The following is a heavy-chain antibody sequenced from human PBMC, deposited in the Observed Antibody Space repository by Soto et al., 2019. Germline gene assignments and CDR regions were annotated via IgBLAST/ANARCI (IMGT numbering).Heavy chain of an antibody. CDR2: MTGSGGDI. V-gene: IGHV3-23*01. D-gene: IGHD2-21*02. J-gene: IGHJ4*02. Sequence: GGSLRLSCAASGFSVSRYAMMWVRQPPGKGQEWVAGMTGSGGDIRYADPVKGRFTISKDNSKNTLYLQMNSLRAEDTAIYYCAKDAVYGDGLWLAGNWGQGTLVTVSS. CDR1: GFSVSRYA. CDR3: AKDAVYGDGLWLAGN.